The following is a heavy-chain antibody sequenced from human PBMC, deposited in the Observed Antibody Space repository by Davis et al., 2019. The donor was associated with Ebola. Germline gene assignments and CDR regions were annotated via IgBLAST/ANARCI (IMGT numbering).Heavy chain of an antibody. CDR1: GFTFSNYG. Sequence: PGGSLRLSCEASGFTFSNYGMHWVRQAPGKGLEWVAVIWFDGSSQDYADSGKGRFTISRDNSKSTLYLQMDSLRAEDTAVYYCARVSVVIASWFYFDYWGQGTLVAVSS. V-gene: IGHV3-33*01. CDR3: ARVSVVIASWFYFDY. D-gene: IGHD2-21*01. J-gene: IGHJ4*02. CDR2: IWFDGSSQ.